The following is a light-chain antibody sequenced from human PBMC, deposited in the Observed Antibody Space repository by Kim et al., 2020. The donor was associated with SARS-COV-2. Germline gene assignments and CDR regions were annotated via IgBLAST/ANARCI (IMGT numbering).Light chain of an antibody. J-gene: IGLJ2*01. V-gene: IGLV3-21*04. CDR3: QVWDSSDDHRVV. CDR2: YDS. CDR1: SIGSKS. Sequence: PGKTARIPCGGTSIGSKSVHWYHRKPGQAPVLVISYDSVRPSGIPERFSGSNSGNTATVTISRVEAGDEADYYCQVWDSSDDHRVVFGGGTQLTVL.